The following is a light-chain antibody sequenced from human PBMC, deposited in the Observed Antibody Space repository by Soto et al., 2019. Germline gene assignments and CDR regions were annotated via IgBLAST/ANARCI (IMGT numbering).Light chain of an antibody. CDR1: QSIGDS. CDR3: QQYDSYSWT. CDR2: DAS. J-gene: IGKJ1*01. Sequence: DIQMTQSPSTLSASVGDRVTITCRASQSIGDSLAWYQQKPGEAPKLLIYDASALPRGVPSRFSGSGSGTEFTLTITSLQRDDFATYSCQQYDSYSWTFGQGTKVDIK. V-gene: IGKV1-5*01.